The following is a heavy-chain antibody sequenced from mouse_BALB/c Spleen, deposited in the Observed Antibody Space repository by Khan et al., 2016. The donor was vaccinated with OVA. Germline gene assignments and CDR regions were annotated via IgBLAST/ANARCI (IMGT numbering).Heavy chain of an antibody. CDR2: ISSGGGSSI. D-gene: IGHD1-2*01. V-gene: IGHV5-9-3*01. CDR3: SRVYFGHFDY. Sequence: EVELVESGGGLVKPGDSLKLSCAASGFTFSKYAMSWVRQTPEKRLEWVATISSGGGSSIYYPDSVKGRSTIFSDNAKNTLYLQMSSLRSEDTAMYYCSRVYFGHFDYWGQGTTLTVSS. J-gene: IGHJ2*01. CDR1: GFTFSKYA.